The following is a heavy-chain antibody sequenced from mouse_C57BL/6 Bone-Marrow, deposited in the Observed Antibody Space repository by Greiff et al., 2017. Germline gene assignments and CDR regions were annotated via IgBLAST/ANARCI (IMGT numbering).Heavy chain of an antibody. D-gene: IGHD1-1*01. CDR1: GFNIKDDY. J-gene: IGHJ2*01. CDR2: IDPENGDT. CDR3: TFITTVPGDY. Sequence: EVKLMESGAELVRPGASVKLSCTASGFNIKDDYMHWVKQRPEQGLEWIGWIDPENGDTEYASKFQGTATITADTSSNTAYLQISSLTSEDTAVYYCTFITTVPGDYWGQGTTLTGSS. V-gene: IGHV14-4*01.